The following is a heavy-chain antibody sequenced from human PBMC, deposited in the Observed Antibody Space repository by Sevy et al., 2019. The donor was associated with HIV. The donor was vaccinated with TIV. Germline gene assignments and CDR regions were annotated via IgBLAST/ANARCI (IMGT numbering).Heavy chain of an antibody. Sequence: GGSLRLSCAASGFTFSSYAMHWVRQAPGKGLEWVAVISYDGSNKYYADSVKGRFTISRDNSKNTLYLQMNSLRAEDTAVYYCARDLNYYGSGSYYKRRYCYYGMDVWGQGTTVTVSS. CDR1: GFTFSSYA. CDR2: ISYDGSNK. CDR3: ARDLNYYGSGSYYKRRYCYYGMDV. D-gene: IGHD3-10*01. J-gene: IGHJ6*02. V-gene: IGHV3-30*04.